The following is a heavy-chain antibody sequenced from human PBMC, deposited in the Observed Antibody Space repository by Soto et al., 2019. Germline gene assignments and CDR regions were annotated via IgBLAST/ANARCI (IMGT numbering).Heavy chain of an antibody. J-gene: IGHJ6*02. CDR2: INPNSGGT. CDR3: ARVSSIAAAGKYYYGMDV. CDR1: GYTFTGYY. V-gene: IGHV1-2*04. D-gene: IGHD6-13*01. Sequence: QVQLVQSGAEVKKPGASVKVSCKASGYTFTGYYMHWVRQAPGQGLEWMGWINPNSGGTNYAQKFQGWVTMTRDTSLSTAYMELSRLGSDDTAVYYCARVSSIAAAGKYYYGMDVWGQGTTVTVSS.